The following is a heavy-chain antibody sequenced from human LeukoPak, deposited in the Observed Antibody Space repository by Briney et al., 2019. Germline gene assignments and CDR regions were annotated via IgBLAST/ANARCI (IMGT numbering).Heavy chain of an antibody. J-gene: IGHJ6*02. V-gene: IGHV3-48*03. CDR3: ARLTGDYYYYGIDV. CDR1: GFTFSSYA. D-gene: IGHD7-27*01. CDR2: IGRSGSGI. Sequence: GGSLRLSCAASGFTFSSYAMNWVRQAPGKGLEWVAYIGRSGSGIYYADSVKGRFTISRDNARNSLYLQMNSLRAEDTAVYYCARLTGDYYYYGIDVWGQGTTVTVSS.